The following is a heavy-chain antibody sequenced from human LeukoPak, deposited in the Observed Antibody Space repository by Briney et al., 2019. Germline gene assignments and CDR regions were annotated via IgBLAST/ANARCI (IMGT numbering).Heavy chain of an antibody. CDR1: GFIFSNYA. CDR2: ISGGSSTI. D-gene: IGHD1-26*01. V-gene: IGHV3-48*02. CDR3: ARAGIIVGASYNFDY. Sequence: GGSLRLSCAASGFIFSNYAMNWVRQAPGKGLEWVSYISGGSSTIYYADSVKGRFTVSRDNAKNSLYLQMNSLRDEDTADYYCARAGIIVGASYNFDYWGQGTLVTVSS. J-gene: IGHJ4*02.